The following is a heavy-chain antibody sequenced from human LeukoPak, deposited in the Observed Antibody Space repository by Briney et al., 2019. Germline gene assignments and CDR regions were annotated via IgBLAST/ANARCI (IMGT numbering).Heavy chain of an antibody. V-gene: IGHV4-61*02. J-gene: IGHJ4*02. CDR1: GGSISSGSYY. CDR3: ARDPYDSSGYYYFDY. Sequence: SETLSLTCTVSGGSISSGSYYWSWIRQPAGKGLEWIGRIYTSGSTSYNPSLKSRVTISVDMSKNQFSLKLSSVTAADTAVYYCARDPYDSSGYYYFDYWGQGTLVTVSS. D-gene: IGHD3-22*01. CDR2: IYTSGST.